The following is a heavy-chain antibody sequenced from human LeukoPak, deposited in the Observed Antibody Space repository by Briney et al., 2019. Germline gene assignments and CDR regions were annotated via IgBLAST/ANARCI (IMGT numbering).Heavy chain of an antibody. CDR3: ARREVTYYYGSGSDGYFDY. Sequence: SETLSLTCTVSGGSISGSSYYWGWIRQPPGKGLEWIGSIYYSGSIYYNPSLKSRVTISVDTSKNQFSLKLSSVTAADTAVYYCARREVTYYYGSGSDGYFDYWGQGTLVTVSS. V-gene: IGHV4-39*01. J-gene: IGHJ4*02. CDR1: GGSISGSSYY. CDR2: IYYSGSI. D-gene: IGHD3-10*01.